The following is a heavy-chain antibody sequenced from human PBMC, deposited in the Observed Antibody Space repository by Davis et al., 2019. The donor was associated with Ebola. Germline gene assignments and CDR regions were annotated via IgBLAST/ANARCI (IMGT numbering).Heavy chain of an antibody. V-gene: IGHV3-53*01. CDR1: GFTVSSNY. CDR2: IYSGGST. D-gene: IGHD2-2*01. J-gene: IGHJ5*02. CDR3: AREDQLLMDLWFDP. Sequence: GESLKISCAASGFTVSSNYKSWVRQAPGKGLEWVSVIYSGGSTYYADSVKGRFTISRDNAKNSLYLQMNSLRAEDTAVYYCAREDQLLMDLWFDPWGQGTLVTVSS.